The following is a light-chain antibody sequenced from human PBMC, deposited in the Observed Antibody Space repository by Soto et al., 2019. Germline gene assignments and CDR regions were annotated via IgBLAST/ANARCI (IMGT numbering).Light chain of an antibody. V-gene: IGLV1-47*01. CDR2: RNN. CDR3: AAWDDSLILPDV. Sequence: QSVLTQPPSASGTPGQRVTISCSGSSSNIGSNYVYWYQQLPGAAPKLLIYRNNQRPSGVPDRFSGSKSGTAASLAISGPRSEDEADYYFAAWDDSLILPDVFGTGTNLTVL. CDR1: SSNIGSNY. J-gene: IGLJ1*01.